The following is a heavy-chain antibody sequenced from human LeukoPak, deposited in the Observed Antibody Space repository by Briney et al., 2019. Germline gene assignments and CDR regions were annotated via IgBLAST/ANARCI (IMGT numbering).Heavy chain of an antibody. Sequence: SVKVCCKASGGTYSSYAISWVRQAPGQGLEWMGGIIPIFGTANYARKFQARVTITADESTRTAYMELSSLRSEDTAVYYCAREGGDYGSGNYYYYMDVWGKEITVTVSS. V-gene: IGHV1-69*13. CDR1: GGTYSSYA. CDR2: IIPIFGTA. D-gene: IGHD3-10*01. CDR3: AREGGDYGSGNYYYYMDV. J-gene: IGHJ6*03.